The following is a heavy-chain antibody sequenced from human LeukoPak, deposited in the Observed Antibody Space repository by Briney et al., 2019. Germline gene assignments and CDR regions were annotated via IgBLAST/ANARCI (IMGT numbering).Heavy chain of an antibody. CDR1: GFTFSSYS. Sequence: GGSLRLSCAASGFTFSSYSMNWVRQAPGKGLEWVSAISGSGGSTYYADSVKGRFTISRDNSKNTLYLQMNSLRAEDTAVYYCAKESSRMGFYFDYWGQGTLVTVSS. V-gene: IGHV3-23*01. D-gene: IGHD2-2*01. J-gene: IGHJ4*02. CDR3: AKESSRMGFYFDY. CDR2: ISGSGGST.